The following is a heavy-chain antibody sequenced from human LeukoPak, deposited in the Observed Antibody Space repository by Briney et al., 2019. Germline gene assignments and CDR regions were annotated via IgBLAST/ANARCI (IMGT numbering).Heavy chain of an antibody. J-gene: IGHJ6*03. CDR2: INHSGST. D-gene: IGHD3-10*01. CDR1: GGSFSGYY. V-gene: IGHV4-34*01. Sequence: SETLSLTCAVYGGSFSGYYWSWIRQPPGKGLEWIGEINHSGSTNYNPSLKSRVTISVDTSKNQFSLKLSSVTAADTAVYYCARRSIGLYGSGTFQNVMDVWGKGTTVTVSS. CDR3: ARRSIGLYGSGTFQNVMDV.